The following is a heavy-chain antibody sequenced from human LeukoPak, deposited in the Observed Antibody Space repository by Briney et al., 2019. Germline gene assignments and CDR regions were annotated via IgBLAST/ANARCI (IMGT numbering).Heavy chain of an antibody. J-gene: IGHJ4*02. Sequence: PSETLSLICAVYGGSFCGYYWSWIRQPPGKGLEWIGEINHSGSTNYNPSLKSRVTISVDTSKNQFSLKLSSVTAADTAVYYCALVVVAATCGFSDYWGQGTLVTVSS. CDR2: INHSGST. CDR3: ALVVVAATCGFSDY. D-gene: IGHD2-15*01. V-gene: IGHV4-34*01. CDR1: GGSFCGYY.